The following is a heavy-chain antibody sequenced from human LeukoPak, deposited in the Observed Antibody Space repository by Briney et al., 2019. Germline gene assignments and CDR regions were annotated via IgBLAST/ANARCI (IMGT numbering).Heavy chain of an antibody. V-gene: IGHV4-34*01. CDR3: ARGRGIAAADY. CDR2: TNHSGST. Sequence: SETLSLTCAVYGGSFSGYYWSWIRQPPGKGLEWIGETNHSGSTNYNPSLKSRVTISVDTSKNQFSLKLSSVTAADTAVYYCARGRGIAAADYWGQGTLVTVSS. CDR1: GGSFSGYY. J-gene: IGHJ4*02. D-gene: IGHD6-13*01.